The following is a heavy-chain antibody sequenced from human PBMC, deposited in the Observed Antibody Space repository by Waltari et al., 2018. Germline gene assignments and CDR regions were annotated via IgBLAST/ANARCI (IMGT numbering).Heavy chain of an antibody. CDR1: GFTFGSYG. Sequence: QVQLVESGGGVVQPGRSLRLSCAASGFTFGSYGMHWVRMAPGKGPEWVAVISYDGRNKYYADSVKGRFTISRDNSKNTLYLQMNSLRAEDTAVYYCAKSPYYYDSSGYYYYYWGQGTLVTVSS. CDR3: AKSPYYYDSSGYYYYY. D-gene: IGHD3-22*01. J-gene: IGHJ4*02. V-gene: IGHV3-30*18. CDR2: ISYDGRNK.